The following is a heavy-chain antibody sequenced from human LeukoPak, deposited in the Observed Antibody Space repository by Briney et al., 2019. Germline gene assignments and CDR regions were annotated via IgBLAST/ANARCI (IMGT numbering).Heavy chain of an antibody. CDR2: INHSGST. V-gene: IGHV4-34*01. J-gene: IGHJ2*01. Sequence: SETLSLTCTVSGCSISSGYYWSWIRQPPGKGLEWIGEINHSGSTNYNPSLKSRVTISVDTSKNQFSLKLSSVTAADTAVYYCARAVPPHWYFDLWGRGTLVTVSS. CDR1: GCSISSGYY. CDR3: ARAVPPHWYFDL.